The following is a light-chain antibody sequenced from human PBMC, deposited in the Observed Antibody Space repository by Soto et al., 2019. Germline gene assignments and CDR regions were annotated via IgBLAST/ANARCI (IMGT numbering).Light chain of an antibody. CDR2: GAS. CDR3: QQYETSPRT. Sequence: EIVLTQSPGTLSLSPGERTTLSCRASQSVSSNFLDWYQQKPGQAHRLLIYGASSRATGIQDRFSGSGSGTDFTLTISRLEPEDFAVYYCQQYETSPRTFGQGTKVDIK. V-gene: IGKV3-20*01. CDR1: QSVSSNF. J-gene: IGKJ1*01.